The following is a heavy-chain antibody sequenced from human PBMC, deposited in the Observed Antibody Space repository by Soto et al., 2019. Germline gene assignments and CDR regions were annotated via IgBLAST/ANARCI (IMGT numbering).Heavy chain of an antibody. CDR2: ISASTGNT. CDR3: ARSPRVIVAAKGTLDY. CDR1: GYTFTSYG. V-gene: IGHV1-18*04. J-gene: IGHJ4*02. D-gene: IGHD5-12*01. Sequence: QVQLVQSGAEVKKPGASLMVSCKASGYTFTSYGINWVRQAPGQGLEWMGWISASTGNTNYAESDQGRVILTTDISTSTAYMELRSLTSNDTAVYYCARSPRVIVAAKGTLDYWGQGTPVTVSS.